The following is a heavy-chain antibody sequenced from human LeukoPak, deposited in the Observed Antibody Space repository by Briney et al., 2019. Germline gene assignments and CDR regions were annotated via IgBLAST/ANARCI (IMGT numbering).Heavy chain of an antibody. Sequence: SETLSLTCTVSGVSISSYSWSWIRQPAGKGLDWIGRIYTSGSTNYNPSLKSRVTMSVDTSKNQFSLKLSSVTAADTAVYYCAREGRCSSTSCYYVYWGQGTLVTVSS. V-gene: IGHV4-4*07. CDR3: AREGRCSSTSCYYVY. D-gene: IGHD2-2*01. J-gene: IGHJ4*02. CDR2: IYTSGST. CDR1: GVSISSYS.